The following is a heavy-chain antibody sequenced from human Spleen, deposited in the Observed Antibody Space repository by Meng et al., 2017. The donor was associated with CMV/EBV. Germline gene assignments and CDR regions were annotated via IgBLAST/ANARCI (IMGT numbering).Heavy chain of an antibody. Sequence: QVQSVQSGSELEKPGASVKISCEATGYDFTTYSIHWVRQAPGQGLEWMRWISAYNGNTNYAQKLQGRVTMTTDTSTSTAYMELRSLRSDDTAVYYCARTYSGYDRFDYWGQGTLVTVSS. CDR1: GYDFTTYS. CDR2: ISAYNGNT. V-gene: IGHV1-18*04. J-gene: IGHJ4*02. D-gene: IGHD5-12*01. CDR3: ARTYSGYDRFDY.